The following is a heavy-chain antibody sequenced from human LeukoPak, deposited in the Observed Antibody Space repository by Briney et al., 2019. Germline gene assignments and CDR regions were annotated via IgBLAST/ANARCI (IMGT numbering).Heavy chain of an antibody. V-gene: IGHV4-59*04. CDR2: IYHSGST. Sequence: SETLSLTCTVSGGSISSYYWSWIRQPPGKGLEWIGYIYHSGSTYYNPSLKSRVTISVDRSKNQFSLKLSSVTAADTAVYYCAGSGRPGGAFDIWGQGTMVTVSS. J-gene: IGHJ3*02. CDR3: AGSGRPGGAFDI. CDR1: GGSISSYY. D-gene: IGHD6-25*01.